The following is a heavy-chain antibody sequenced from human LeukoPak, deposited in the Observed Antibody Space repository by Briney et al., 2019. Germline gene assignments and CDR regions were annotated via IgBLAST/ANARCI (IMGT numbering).Heavy chain of an antibody. J-gene: IGHJ4*02. CDR2: IIPILGIA. Sequence: SVKVSCKASGGTFSSYAISWVRQAPGQGLEWMGRIIPILGIANYAQKFQGRVTMTEDTSTDTAYMELSSLRSEDTAVYYCATDVQGGFDWLSYDYWGQGTLVTVSS. V-gene: IGHV1-69*04. CDR3: ATDVQGGFDWLSYDY. D-gene: IGHD3-9*01. CDR1: GGTFSSYA.